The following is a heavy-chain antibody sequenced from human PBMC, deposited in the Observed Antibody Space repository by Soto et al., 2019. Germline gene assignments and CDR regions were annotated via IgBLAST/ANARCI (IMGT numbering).Heavy chain of an antibody. CDR3: ARDCVYSGSYCFDY. CDR1: GFTVSSNY. V-gene: IGHV3-66*01. D-gene: IGHD1-26*01. CDR2: IYSGGST. J-gene: IGHJ4*02. Sequence: TGGSLRLSCAASGFTVSSNYMSWVRQAPGKGLEWVSVIYSGGSTYYADSVKGRFTISRDNSKNTLYLQMNSLRAEDTAVYYCARDCVYSGSYCFDYWGQGTLVTVSS.